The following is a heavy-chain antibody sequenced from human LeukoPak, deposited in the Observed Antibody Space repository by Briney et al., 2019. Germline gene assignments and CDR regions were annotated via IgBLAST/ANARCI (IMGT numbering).Heavy chain of an antibody. V-gene: IGHV4-34*01. CDR3: VRGRNVKWVPGVGGNPRASRYYYYMDV. D-gene: IGHD4-23*01. Sequence: PSETLSLTYAVYGGSVTGFSWSWIRQSPVKGLESIGEINHSGGTNYAPSLQSRVTLSLDTSKNQFSLTLTSVTAADTAVYYCVRGRNVKWVPGVGGNPRASRYYYYMDVWGKGTTVTVSS. J-gene: IGHJ6*03. CDR1: GGSVTGFS. CDR2: INHSGGT.